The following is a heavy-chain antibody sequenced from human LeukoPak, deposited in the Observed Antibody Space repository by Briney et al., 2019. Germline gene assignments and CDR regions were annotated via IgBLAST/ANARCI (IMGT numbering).Heavy chain of an antibody. J-gene: IGHJ4*02. CDR3: ARLGSSGWYRGFDY. CDR1: GYTFTGYY. V-gene: IGHV1-2*02. CDR2: INPNSGGT. Sequence: GASVKVSCKAFGYTFTGYYMHWVRQAPGQGLEWMGWINPNSGGTNYAQKFQGRVTMTRDTSISTAYMELSRLRSDDTAVYYCARLGSSGWYRGFDYWGQGTLVTVSS. D-gene: IGHD6-19*01.